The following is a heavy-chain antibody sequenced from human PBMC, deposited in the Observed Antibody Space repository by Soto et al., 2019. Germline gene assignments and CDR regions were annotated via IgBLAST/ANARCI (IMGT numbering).Heavy chain of an antibody. CDR3: ARAPGSSGYSDYFDY. J-gene: IGHJ4*02. V-gene: IGHV3-21*04. Sequence: PGGSLRLSCAASGFTFSSYSMNWVRQAPGKGLEWVSSISSSSNYIYYADSVKGRLTISRDNSKNTLYLQMNSLRAEDTAVYYCARAPGSSGYSDYFDYWGQGTLVTVSS. CDR2: ISSSSNYI. CDR1: GFTFSSYS. D-gene: IGHD3-22*01.